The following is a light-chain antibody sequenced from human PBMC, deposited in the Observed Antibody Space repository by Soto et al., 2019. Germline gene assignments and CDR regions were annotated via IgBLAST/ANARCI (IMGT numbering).Light chain of an antibody. CDR3: SSYTSSSTYV. CDR1: SGDVGGYNY. J-gene: IGLJ1*01. CDR2: EVT. Sequence: QSALTQPASVSGSPGQSITISCTGTSGDVGGYNYVSWYQQHPGKAPKLMISEVTNRPSGVSNRFSVSKSGNTASLTISGLQAEDEADYYCSSYTSSSTYVFXTGTKLTVL. V-gene: IGLV2-14*01.